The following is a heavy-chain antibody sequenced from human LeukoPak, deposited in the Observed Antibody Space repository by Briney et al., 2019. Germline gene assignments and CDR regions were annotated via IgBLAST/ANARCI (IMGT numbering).Heavy chain of an antibody. CDR1: GFTFSSYS. CDR3: AKGYCSSTSCYVDY. Sequence: GGSLRLSCAASGFTFSSYSMNWVRQAPGKGLEWVSSISSSSSYIYYADSVKGRFTISRDNAKNSLYLQMNSLRAGDTALYYCAKGYCSSTSCYVDYWGQGTLVTVSS. V-gene: IGHV3-21*04. J-gene: IGHJ4*02. CDR2: ISSSSSYI. D-gene: IGHD2-2*01.